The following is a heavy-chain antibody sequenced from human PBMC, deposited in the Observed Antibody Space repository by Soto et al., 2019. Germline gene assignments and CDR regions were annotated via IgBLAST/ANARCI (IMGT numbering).Heavy chain of an antibody. V-gene: IGHV1-69*13. CDR2: IIPIFGTA. J-gene: IGHJ5*02. Sequence: SVKVSCKASGGTFSSYAISWVRQAPGQGLEWMGGIIPIFGTANYAQKFQGRVTITADESTSTAYMELSSLRSEDTAVYYCARSMIAQNWFDPWGQGTLVTVSS. CDR1: GGTFSSYA. D-gene: IGHD3-22*01. CDR3: ARSMIAQNWFDP.